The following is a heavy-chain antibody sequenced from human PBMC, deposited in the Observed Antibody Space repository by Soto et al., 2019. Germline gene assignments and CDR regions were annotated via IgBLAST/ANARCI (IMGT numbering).Heavy chain of an antibody. CDR2: SIGRGGDT. CDR3: SSRGGSSSPDYYFDY. D-gene: IGHD2-2*01. V-gene: IGHV3-23*01. CDR1: GFTFSTYG. J-gene: IGHJ4*02. Sequence: EVQLLESGGGLAQPGGSLRLSCAASGFTFSTYGMSWVRQAPGKGLEWVSSIGRGGDTYYGDSAKRRFTISRYNSENTLYLHRPSLRAEDTAVYYCSSRGGSSSPDYYFDYWCQGTLVTVAS.